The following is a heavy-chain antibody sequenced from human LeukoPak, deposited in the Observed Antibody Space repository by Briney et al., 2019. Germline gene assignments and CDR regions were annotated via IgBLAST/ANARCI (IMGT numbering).Heavy chain of an antibody. CDR3: ARCPSYYLFDY. V-gene: IGHV4-34*01. D-gene: IGHD3-10*01. CDR2: INHSGST. CDR1: GGSFSGYY. Sequence: SETLSLTCAVDGGSFSGYYWSWIRQPRGKGVEWIGEINHSGSTNYNPSLKSPVTISVDTSKNQFSLKLSSVTAADTAVYYCARCPSYYLFDYWGQGTLVTVSS. J-gene: IGHJ4*02.